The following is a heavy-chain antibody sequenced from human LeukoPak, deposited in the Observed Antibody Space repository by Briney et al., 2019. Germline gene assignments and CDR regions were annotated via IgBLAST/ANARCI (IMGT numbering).Heavy chain of an antibody. D-gene: IGHD6-19*01. J-gene: IGHJ4*02. V-gene: IGHV3-23*01. CDR2: ISASGGST. CDR3: ATEYSSGWYGPLDY. Sequence: SGGSLRLSCAASGFTFASHAMSWVRQTPGRGLEWVSGISASGGSTSYEDSVKGRFTISRDNSKNTLYLQMNSLRAEDPAVYYCATEYSSGWYGPLDYWGQGALVTVSS. CDR1: GFTFASHA.